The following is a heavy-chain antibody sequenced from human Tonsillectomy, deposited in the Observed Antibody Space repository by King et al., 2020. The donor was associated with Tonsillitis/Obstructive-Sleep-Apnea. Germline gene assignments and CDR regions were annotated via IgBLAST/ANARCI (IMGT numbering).Heavy chain of an antibody. CDR3: ARGGDILTGYLDYYYYMDV. J-gene: IGHJ6*03. D-gene: IGHD3-9*01. Sequence: QLVQSGAEVKKPGASVKVSCKASGYTFTSYGISWVRQAPGQGLEWMGWISAYNGNTNYAQKLQGRVTMTTDTYTSTAYMELRSLRSDDTAVYYGARGGDILTGYLDYYYYMDVWGKGTTVTVSS. CDR1: GYTFTSYG. CDR2: ISAYNGNT. V-gene: IGHV1-18*01.